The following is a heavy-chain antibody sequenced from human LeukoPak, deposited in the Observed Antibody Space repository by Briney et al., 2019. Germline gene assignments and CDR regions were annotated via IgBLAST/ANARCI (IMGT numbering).Heavy chain of an antibody. D-gene: IGHD3-16*01. CDR1: GGSISSGSYY. J-gene: IGHJ4*02. Sequence: SETLSLTCTVSGGSISSGSYYWSWIRQPAGKGLEWIGRIYTSGSTNYNPSLTSRVTISVDTSKNQFSLKLSSVTAADTAVYYCARDSYDYVWGSSNFDYWGQGTLATVSS. CDR2: IYTSGST. CDR3: ARDSYDYVWGSSNFDY. V-gene: IGHV4-61*02.